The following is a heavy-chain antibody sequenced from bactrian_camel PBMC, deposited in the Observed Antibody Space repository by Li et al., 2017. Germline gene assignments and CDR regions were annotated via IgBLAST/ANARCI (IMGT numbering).Heavy chain of an antibody. CDR3: AAAEDLWHALLSDAPPPGIHYKH. D-gene: IGHD2*01. V-gene: IGHV3S9*01. Sequence: HVQLVESGGGSVQTGGSLRLSCKVSGYTYRTYSLAWFRQAPGKAREGVAAIDSDGPVTYDDSVKGRFAISHDNEENILYLQMNSLKPEDTAVYYCAAAEDLWHALLSDAPPPGIHYKHWGQGTQVTVS. CDR2: IDSDGPV. CDR1: GYTYRTYS. J-gene: IGHJ4*01.